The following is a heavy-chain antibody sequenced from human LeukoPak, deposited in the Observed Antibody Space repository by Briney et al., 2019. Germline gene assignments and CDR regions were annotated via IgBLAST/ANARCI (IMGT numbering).Heavy chain of an antibody. CDR2: ISGSGGST. V-gene: IGHV3-23*01. Sequence: GGSLRLSCTASGFTFGDYAMSWVRQAPGKGLEWVSAISGSGGSTYYADSVKGRFTISRDNSKNTLYLQMNSLRAEDTAVYYCAKDTYDILTGHDAFDIWGQGTMVTVSS. CDR1: GFTFGDYA. D-gene: IGHD3-9*01. J-gene: IGHJ3*02. CDR3: AKDTYDILTGHDAFDI.